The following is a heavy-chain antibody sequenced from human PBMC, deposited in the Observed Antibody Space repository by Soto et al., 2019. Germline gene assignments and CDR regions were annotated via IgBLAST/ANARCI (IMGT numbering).Heavy chain of an antibody. V-gene: IGHV4-31*03. CDR2: IYYSGST. J-gene: IGHJ4*02. D-gene: IGHD4-17*01. CDR3: ARDRHGDEIDY. CDR1: GASISSGTYY. Sequence: QVQLQESGPGLVKPSQTLSLTCTVSGASISSGTYYWTWIRQHPGKGLEWIGYIYYSGSTYYNPSLNSRLTMSVYTSKNQFSLKLRSVTAADTAVYFCARDRHGDEIDYWGQGTLVTVSS.